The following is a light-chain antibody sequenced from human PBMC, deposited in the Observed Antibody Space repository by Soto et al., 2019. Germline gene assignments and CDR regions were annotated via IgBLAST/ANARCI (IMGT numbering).Light chain of an antibody. V-gene: IGKV1-9*01. CDR2: AAS. CDR3: QQLNSYPWT. CDR1: QGISTY. J-gene: IGKJ1*01. Sequence: DIQLTQSPSFLSASVGDRVSITCRASQGISTYFAWYQQKPGKAPKLLIYAASTLQSGVPSRFSGSGSGTEFTLTISSLQPEDFATYYCQQLNSYPWTFGQGTKV.